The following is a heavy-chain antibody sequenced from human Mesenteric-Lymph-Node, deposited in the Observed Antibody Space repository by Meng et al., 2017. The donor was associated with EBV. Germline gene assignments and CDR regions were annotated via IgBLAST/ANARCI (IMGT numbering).Heavy chain of an antibody. V-gene: IGHV3-30*18. Sequence: QVQLVESGGGVVQPGRSLRLSCAASGFTFSSYGMHWVRQAPGKGLEWVAVISYDGSNKYYADSVKGRFTISRDNSKNTLYLQMNSLRAEDTAVYYCAKDRGYIDYWGQGTLVTASS. CDR3: AKDRGYIDY. J-gene: IGHJ4*02. CDR1: GFTFSSYG. CDR2: ISYDGSNK. D-gene: IGHD5-24*01.